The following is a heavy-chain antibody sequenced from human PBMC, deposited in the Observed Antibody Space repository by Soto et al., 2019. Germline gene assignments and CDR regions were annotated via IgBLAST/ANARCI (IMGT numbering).Heavy chain of an antibody. Sequence: ASVKVSCKVSGYTLTELSMHWVRQAPGKGLEWIGGFDPEDGETIYAQKFQGRVTMTEDTSTDTAYMELSSLRSEDTAVYYCATVRAYCGGDCSPGYFDYWGQGTLVTVSS. J-gene: IGHJ4*02. CDR3: ATVRAYCGGDCSPGYFDY. V-gene: IGHV1-24*01. CDR1: GYTLTELS. D-gene: IGHD2-21*02. CDR2: FDPEDGET.